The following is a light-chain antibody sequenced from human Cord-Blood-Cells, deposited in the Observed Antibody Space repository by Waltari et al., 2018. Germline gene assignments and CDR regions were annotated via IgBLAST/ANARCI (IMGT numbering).Light chain of an antibody. Sequence: EIVLTQSPGTLSLSLGEGATLPCRASQRVSSSYLAWYQQKPGQAPRLLIYGASSRATGIPDRFSGSGSGTDFTLTISRLEPEDFAVYYCQQYGSSPRTFGQGTKVEIK. CDR2: GAS. CDR3: QQYGSSPRT. CDR1: QRVSSSY. V-gene: IGKV3-20*01. J-gene: IGKJ1*01.